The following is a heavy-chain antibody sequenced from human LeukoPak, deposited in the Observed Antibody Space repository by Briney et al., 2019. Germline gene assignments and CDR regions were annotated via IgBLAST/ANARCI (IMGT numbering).Heavy chain of an antibody. Sequence: SETLSLTCAVSGGSISSGGYSWSWIRQPPGKGLEWIGYIYHSGSTYYNPSLKSRVTMSVDTSKNQFSLKLSSVTAADTAVYYCASDPSSFGGRFDPWGQGTLVAVSS. CDR3: ASDPSSFGGRFDP. D-gene: IGHD3-10*01. J-gene: IGHJ5*02. CDR2: IYHSGST. CDR1: GGSISSGGYS. V-gene: IGHV4-30-2*01.